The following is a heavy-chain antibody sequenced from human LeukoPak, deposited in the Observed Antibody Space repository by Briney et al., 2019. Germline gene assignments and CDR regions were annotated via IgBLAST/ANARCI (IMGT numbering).Heavy chain of an antibody. D-gene: IGHD6-13*01. CDR2: MNPNSGNT. CDR1: GCTFPNYD. J-gene: IGHJ4*02. V-gene: IGHV1-8*02. Sequence: AAGEVSCQASGCTFPNYDINWVGPATGQGDEGMGWMNPNSGNTNYAQNLQGRVTMTRDTSTSTAYMELRSLRSDDTAVYYCARGPIAAAGDYWGQGTLVTVSS. CDR3: ARGPIAAAGDY.